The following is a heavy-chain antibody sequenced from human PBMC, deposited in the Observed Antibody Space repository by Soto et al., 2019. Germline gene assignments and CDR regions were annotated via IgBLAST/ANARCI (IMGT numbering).Heavy chain of an antibody. CDR3: AKVGLPEGNY. J-gene: IGHJ4*02. V-gene: IGHV3-23*01. CDR1: GFTFSSYA. Sequence: EVQLLESGGGLVQPGGSLRLSCAASGFTFSSYAMSWVRQAPGKGLEWVSAISGSGGSTYYADSVKGRFTISRDNSKNTLCQQMDSLRAEDTAVYYCAKVGLPEGNYWGQGTLVTVSS. D-gene: IGHD5-12*01. CDR2: ISGSGGST.